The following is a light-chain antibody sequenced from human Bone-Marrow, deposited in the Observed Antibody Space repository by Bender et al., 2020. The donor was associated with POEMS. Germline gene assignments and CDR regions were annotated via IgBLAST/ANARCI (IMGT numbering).Light chain of an antibody. J-gene: IGLJ3*02. CDR3: STWDDSLNGLV. CDR1: SSKFGSYP. Sequence: QSVLTQPPSASGTPGPRVTISCSGSSSKFGSYPVNWYQQLPGAAPKLVIFNNSQRPSGVPDRFSGSNSGTSASLAISGLLSDDEADFYCSTWDDSLNGLVFGGGTKLTVL. V-gene: IGLV1-44*01. CDR2: NNS.